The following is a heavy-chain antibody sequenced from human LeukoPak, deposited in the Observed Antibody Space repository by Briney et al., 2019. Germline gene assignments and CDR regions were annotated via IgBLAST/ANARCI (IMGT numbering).Heavy chain of an antibody. D-gene: IGHD3-22*01. CDR3: AQDYYDSSGSIDAFDI. CDR2: INHSGST. J-gene: IGHJ3*02. V-gene: IGHV4-34*01. Sequence: PSETLSLTCAVYGGSFSGYYWSWIRQPPGKGLEWIGEINHSGSTNYNPSLKSRVTISVDTSKNQFSLKLSSVTAADTAVYYCAQDYYDSSGSIDAFDIWGQGTMVTVSS. CDR1: GGSFSGYY.